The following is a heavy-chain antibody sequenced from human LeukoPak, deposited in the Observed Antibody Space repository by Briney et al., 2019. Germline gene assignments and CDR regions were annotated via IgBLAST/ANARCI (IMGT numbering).Heavy chain of an antibody. D-gene: IGHD6-19*01. V-gene: IGHV3-21*01. J-gene: IGHJ4*02. CDR3: ARDRGVDSSGTFY. CDR2: ISSSSSYI. CDR1: GFTFSSYS. Sequence: PGGSLRLSCAASGFTFSSYSMNWVRQAPGKGLEWVSSISSSSSYIYYADSVKGRFTISRDNAKNSLYLQMNSLRAEDTAVYYCARDRGVDSSGTFYWGQGALVTVSS.